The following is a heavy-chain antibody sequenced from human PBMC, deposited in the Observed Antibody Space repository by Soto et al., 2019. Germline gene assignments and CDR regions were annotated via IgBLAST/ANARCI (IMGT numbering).Heavy chain of an antibody. CDR1: GGTFSSYA. CDR2: IIPIFGTA. CDR3: ASPKLELLGWFDP. Sequence: QVQLVQSGAEVKKPETSVKVSCKASGGTFSSYAISWVRQAPGQGLEWMGGIIPIFGTANYAQKFQGRVTITADESTSTAYMELSSLRSEDTAVYYCASPKLELLGWFDPWGQGTLVTVSS. J-gene: IGHJ5*02. D-gene: IGHD1-7*01. V-gene: IGHV1-69*01.